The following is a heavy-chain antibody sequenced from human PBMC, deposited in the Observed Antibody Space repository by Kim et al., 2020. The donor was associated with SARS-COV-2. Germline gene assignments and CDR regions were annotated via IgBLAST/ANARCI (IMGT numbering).Heavy chain of an antibody. D-gene: IGHD3-10*01. CDR1: GGSISSSSYY. V-gene: IGHV4-39*01. J-gene: IGHJ6*03. CDR2: IYYSGST. CDR3: ARTGITMVRGVITVGDYYYYYMDV. Sequence: SETLSLTCTISGGSISSSSYYWGWIRQPPGKGLEWIGSIYYSGSTYYNPSLKSRVTISVDTYKNQFSLKLSSVTAADTAVYYCARTGITMVRGVITVGDYYYYYMDVWGKGTTVTVSS.